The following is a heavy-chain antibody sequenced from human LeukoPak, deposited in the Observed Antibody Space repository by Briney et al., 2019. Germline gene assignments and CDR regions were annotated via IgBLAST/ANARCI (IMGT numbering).Heavy chain of an antibody. Sequence: PSETLSLTCTVSGGSISSSSYYWGWIRQPPGKGLEWIGSIYYSGSTYYNPSLKSRVTISVDTSKNQFSLKLSSVTAADTAVYYCARRIRYFDTRTDYWGQGTLVTVSS. CDR3: ARRIRYFDTRTDY. CDR1: GGSISSSSYY. D-gene: IGHD3-9*01. CDR2: IYYSGST. J-gene: IGHJ4*02. V-gene: IGHV4-39*07.